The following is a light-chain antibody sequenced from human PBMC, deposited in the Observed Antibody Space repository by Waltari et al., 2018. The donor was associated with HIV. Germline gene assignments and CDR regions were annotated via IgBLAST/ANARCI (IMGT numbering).Light chain of an antibody. CDR2: GAS. V-gene: IGKV1-39*01. CDR3: QQSYGAPFT. CDR1: QKISRY. Sequence: IQMTQSPSALSASVGDTVTITCRASQKISRYLNWYQKKVGEAPKLLVYGASSLQSGVPARFRCSGSGSEYFLSISSLKSDDFSTYFCQQSYGAPFTFG. J-gene: IGKJ5*01.